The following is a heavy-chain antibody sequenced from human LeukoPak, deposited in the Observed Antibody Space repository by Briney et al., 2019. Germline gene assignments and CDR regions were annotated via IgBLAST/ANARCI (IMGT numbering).Heavy chain of an antibody. D-gene: IGHD1-26*01. J-gene: IGHJ4*02. CDR3: ARDSAELDY. CDR2: ITPSGRTR. V-gene: IGHV3-11*04. Sequence: GGSLRLSCAASGFTFSDHYMSWIRQAPGKGLEWISYITPSGRTRYYADSVKGRFTISRDNAKNSLYLQMSSLTAEDTALYYCARDSAELDYWGQGTLVTVSS. CDR1: GFTFSDHY.